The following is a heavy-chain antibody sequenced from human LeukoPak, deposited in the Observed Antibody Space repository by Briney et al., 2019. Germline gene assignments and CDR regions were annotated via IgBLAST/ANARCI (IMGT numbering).Heavy chain of an antibody. V-gene: IGHV3-23*01. Sequence: GGSLRLSRAASGFTFSSYWMHWVRQAPGKGLVWVSAISGSGGSTYYADSVKGRFTISRDNSKDTLYLQMNSLRAEDTAVYYCAKDPYSGSYYGRGYFDYWGQGTLVTVSS. D-gene: IGHD1-26*01. CDR2: ISGSGGST. J-gene: IGHJ4*02. CDR3: AKDPYSGSYYGRGYFDY. CDR1: GFTFSSYW.